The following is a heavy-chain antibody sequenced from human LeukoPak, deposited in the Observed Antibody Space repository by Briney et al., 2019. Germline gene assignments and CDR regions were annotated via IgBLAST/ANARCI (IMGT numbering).Heavy chain of an antibody. CDR3: AKDSKVAAAGCFFDY. CDR2: IATDGRDK. V-gene: IGHV3-30*18. J-gene: IGHJ4*02. D-gene: IGHD6-13*01. CDR1: GFTFNNYG. Sequence: GRSLRLSCAASGFTFNNYGMHWVRQAPGKGLEWVAVIATDGRDKKYADSVKGRFTISRDNSKNTLYLEMNSLRPEDTAVYHCAKDSKVAAAGCFFDYWGQGTLVTVSS.